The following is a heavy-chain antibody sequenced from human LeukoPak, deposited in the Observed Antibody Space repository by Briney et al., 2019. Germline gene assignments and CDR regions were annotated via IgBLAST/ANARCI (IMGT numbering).Heavy chain of an antibody. D-gene: IGHD1-26*01. CDR2: IIPILGIA. CDR3: ARALSGSYRFDY. CDR1: GGTFSSYT. J-gene: IGHJ4*02. Sequence: SVKVSCKASGGTFSSYTISWVRQAPGQGLEWMGRIIPILGIANYTQKFQGRVTITADKSTSTAYMELSSLRSEDTAVYYCARALSGSYRFDYWGQGTLVTVSS. V-gene: IGHV1-69*02.